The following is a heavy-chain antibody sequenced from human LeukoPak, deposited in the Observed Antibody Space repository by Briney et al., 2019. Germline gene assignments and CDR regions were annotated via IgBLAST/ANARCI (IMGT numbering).Heavy chain of an antibody. CDR1: GFTFSSYG. CDR3: ARDPTYTIFGVVDLYYYDGMDV. V-gene: IGHV3-33*01. CDR2: IWYDGSNK. Sequence: GGSLRLSCAASGFTFSSYGMHWVRQAPGKGLEWVAVIWYDGSNKYYADSVKGRFTISRDNSKNTLYLQMNSLRAEDTAVYYCARDPTYTIFGVVDLYYYDGMDVWGQGTTVTVSS. J-gene: IGHJ6*02. D-gene: IGHD3-3*01.